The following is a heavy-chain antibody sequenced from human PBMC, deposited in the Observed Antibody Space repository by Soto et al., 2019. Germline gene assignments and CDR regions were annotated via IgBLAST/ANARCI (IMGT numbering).Heavy chain of an antibody. D-gene: IGHD1-26*01. Sequence: QVQLQESGPGLVKPSQTLSLTCTVSGGSISSGDYYWSWIRQPPGKGLEWIGYIYYSGNTFSNPSLKNRLTISIATSKNQFSLKLSSVTAAYTAVYYCARVVGATSFDYWGQGTLVTVSS. V-gene: IGHV4-30-4*01. CDR2: IYYSGNT. CDR1: GGSISSGDYY. J-gene: IGHJ4*02. CDR3: ARVVGATSFDY.